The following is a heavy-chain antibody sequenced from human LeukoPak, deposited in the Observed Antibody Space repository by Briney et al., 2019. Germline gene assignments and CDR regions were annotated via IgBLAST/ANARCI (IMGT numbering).Heavy chain of an antibody. CDR1: GGSFSGYY. D-gene: IGHD6-19*01. Sequence: PSATLSLTCAVYGGSFSGYYWSWIRQPPGKGPEWIGEINHSGSTNYNPSLKSRVTISVDTSKNQFSLKLSSVTAADTAVYYCARMWGLIAVAGTGWYYYYYGMDVWGQGTTVTVSS. J-gene: IGHJ6*02. V-gene: IGHV4-34*01. CDR2: INHSGST. CDR3: ARMWGLIAVAGTGWYYYYYGMDV.